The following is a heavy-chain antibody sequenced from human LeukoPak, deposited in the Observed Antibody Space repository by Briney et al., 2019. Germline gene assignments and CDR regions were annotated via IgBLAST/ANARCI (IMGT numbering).Heavy chain of an antibody. CDR2: IWYDGSNK. D-gene: IGHD6-19*01. Sequence: GRSLRLSCAASGFTFSSFAMHWVRQAPGKGLEWVAVIWYDGSNKYYADSVKGRFTISRDNSKNTLYLQVNSLRAEDTAVYYCARDELAVAKKGFLDSWGQGTLVTVSS. V-gene: IGHV3-33*08. J-gene: IGHJ4*02. CDR3: ARDELAVAKKGFLDS. CDR1: GFTFSSFA.